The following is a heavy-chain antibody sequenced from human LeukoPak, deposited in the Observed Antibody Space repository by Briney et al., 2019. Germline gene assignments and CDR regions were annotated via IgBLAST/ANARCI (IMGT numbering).Heavy chain of an antibody. CDR2: IYTSGDT. V-gene: IGHV4-4*07. Sequence: SETLSLTCTVSAGSISSYYWSWIRQPAGKGLEWIGRIYTSGDTKYNPSLKSRVTMSVDMSKNQFFLNLSSVTAADTAVYYCARDGFCSSSSCYVGFFNWFDPWGQGTLVTVSS. D-gene: IGHD2-2*01. CDR3: ARDGFCSSSSCYVGFFNWFDP. CDR1: AGSISSYY. J-gene: IGHJ5*02.